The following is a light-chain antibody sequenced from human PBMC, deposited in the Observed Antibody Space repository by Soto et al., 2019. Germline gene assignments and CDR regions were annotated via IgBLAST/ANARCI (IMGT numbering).Light chain of an antibody. J-gene: IGKJ1*01. CDR2: KAS. Sequence: DIQMTQSPSTLSGSVGDRVTITCRASQTISSWLAWNQQKPGKAPKLLIYKASTLKSGVPSSFSGSVSGTEFTLTISSLQPDDFATYYCQHYNSYSATFGQGTKVEL. CDR3: QHYNSYSAT. CDR1: QTISSW. V-gene: IGKV1-5*03.